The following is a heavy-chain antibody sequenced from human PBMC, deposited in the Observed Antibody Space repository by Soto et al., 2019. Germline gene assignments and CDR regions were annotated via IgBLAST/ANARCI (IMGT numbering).Heavy chain of an antibody. CDR2: IYSGGST. CDR3: ARDQGDLTPDYYYYYMDG. CDR1: GFTVSINY. Sequence: PGGSLRLSCAASGFTVSINYMSWVRQAPGKGLEWVSVIYSGGSTYYADSVKGRFTISRDNSKNTLYLQMNSLRAEDTAVYYCARDQGDLTPDYYYYYMDGWGKGTTVTVSS. V-gene: IGHV3-66*01. J-gene: IGHJ6*03.